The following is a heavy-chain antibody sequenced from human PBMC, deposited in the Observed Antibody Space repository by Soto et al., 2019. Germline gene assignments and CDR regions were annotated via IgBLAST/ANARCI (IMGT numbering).Heavy chain of an antibody. CDR1: GFTFSDYY. CDR2: ISYDGTNK. Sequence: PGGSLRLSCAASGFTFSDYYMSWIRQAPGKGPEWVALISYDGTNKFYADSVKGRFTISRDNSKGTLYLQVDSLRPEDAAVYYCAIYLKTSGGQHSASNYFDSWGKGTRVTVS. D-gene: IGHD2-2*01. CDR3: AIYLKTSGGQHSASNYFDS. J-gene: IGHJ4*02. V-gene: IGHV3-30-3*01.